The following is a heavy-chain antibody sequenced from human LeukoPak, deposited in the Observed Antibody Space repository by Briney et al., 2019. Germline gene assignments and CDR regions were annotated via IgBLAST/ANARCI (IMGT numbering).Heavy chain of an antibody. J-gene: IGHJ4*02. CDR2: INQDGGEK. D-gene: IGHD5-18*01. V-gene: IGHV3-7*04. CDR3: ARTQIQAAYFDD. CDR1: GFTFSSYA. Sequence: GGSLRLSCAASGFTFSSYAMHWVRQAPGKGLEWVDNINQDGGEKYYVDSVKGRFTISRDNAKNSLYLQMNSLRAEDTAVYYCARTQIQAAYFDDWGQGTLVTVSS.